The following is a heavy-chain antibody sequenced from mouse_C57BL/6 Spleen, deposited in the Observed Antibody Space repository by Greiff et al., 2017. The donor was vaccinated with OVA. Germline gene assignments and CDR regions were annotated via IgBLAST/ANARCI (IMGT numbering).Heavy chain of an antibody. CDR2: ISYDGSN. CDR3: ASEVKHYYGSSYWYFDV. CDR1: GYSITSGYY. D-gene: IGHD1-1*01. J-gene: IGHJ1*03. V-gene: IGHV3-6*01. Sequence: EVKLMESGPGLVKPSQSLSLTCSVTGYSITSGYYWNWLRQFPGNKLEWMGYISYDGSNNYNPSLKNRISITRDTSKNQFFLKLNSVTTEDTATYYCASEVKHYYGSSYWYFDVWGTGTTVTVSS.